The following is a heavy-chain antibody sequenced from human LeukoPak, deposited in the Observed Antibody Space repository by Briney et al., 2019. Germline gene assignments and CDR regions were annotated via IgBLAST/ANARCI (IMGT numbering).Heavy chain of an antibody. CDR2: ISRSSIYT. Sequence: PGGSLRLSCTASGFTFSNYNMNWVRQAPGKGLGWVSSISRSSIYTYYEDSVKGRLTISRDNAKNSLYLQMNSLRAEDTAVYYCARGRYDSSGYYSIFDYWGQGTLVTVSS. J-gene: IGHJ4*02. V-gene: IGHV3-21*06. CDR1: GFTFSNYN. CDR3: ARGRYDSSGYYSIFDY. D-gene: IGHD3-22*01.